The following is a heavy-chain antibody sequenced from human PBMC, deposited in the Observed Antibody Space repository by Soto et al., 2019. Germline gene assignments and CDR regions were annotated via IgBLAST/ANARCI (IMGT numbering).Heavy chain of an antibody. CDR1: GYTFTSYG. J-gene: IGHJ4*02. CDR3: ARVRAAPGSYYFDY. V-gene: IGHV1-18*01. D-gene: IGHD6-13*01. CDR2: ISGSNGNT. Sequence: QVQLVQSGAEVKKPGASVKVSCKASGYTFTSYGWVRQAPGQGLEWMGGISGSNGNTNYAQKLQGRGTMTTGTSTSTAYMERRSLRSDDTAVYYCARVRAAPGSYYFDYWGQGTLVTVSS.